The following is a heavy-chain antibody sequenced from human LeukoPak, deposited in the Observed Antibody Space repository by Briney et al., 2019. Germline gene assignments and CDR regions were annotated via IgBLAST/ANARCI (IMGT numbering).Heavy chain of an antibody. V-gene: IGHV3-20*04. CDR1: GFIFDDYG. Sequence: PGGSLRLSCAASGFIFDDYGMSWVRQAPGKGLEWVSGINWNGGSTGYADSVKGRFTISRDNAKNSLYLQMNSLRAEDTALYYCAAISYSGTWPVGYWGQGILVTVTA. CDR3: AAISYSGTWPVGY. J-gene: IGHJ4*02. CDR2: INWNGGST. D-gene: IGHD6-25*01.